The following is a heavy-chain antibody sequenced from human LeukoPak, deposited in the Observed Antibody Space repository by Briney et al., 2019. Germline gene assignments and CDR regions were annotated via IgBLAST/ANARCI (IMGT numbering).Heavy chain of an antibody. CDR3: ARDIVKGAPDYLDY. D-gene: IGHD3-16*02. CDR2: IGYDGNEQ. CDR1: GFILSSHA. V-gene: IGHV3-30*04. Sequence: GRSLSLSCAASGFILSSHAMHLVRQAPGKGLEWVAVIGYDGNEQYYADSVRGRFTISRDDSKNTLFLQMDSLKTEDTALYYCARDIVKGAPDYLDYWGQGTLVTVSS. J-gene: IGHJ4*02.